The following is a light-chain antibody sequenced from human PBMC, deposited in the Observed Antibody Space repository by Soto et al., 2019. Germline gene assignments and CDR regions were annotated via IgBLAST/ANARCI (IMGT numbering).Light chain of an antibody. V-gene: IGKV1-33*01. CDR3: QQYENLPT. J-gene: IGKJ5*01. Sequence: DIQITQSPSSLXASVGDTVTITRQASQNIINYLKWYQKXKGRASQXPIYDASNLEAGVTSRFRGSGYGKDFNFTISRLQPEDIATYDCQQYENLPTVGQGTRLEIK. CDR1: QNIINY. CDR2: DAS.